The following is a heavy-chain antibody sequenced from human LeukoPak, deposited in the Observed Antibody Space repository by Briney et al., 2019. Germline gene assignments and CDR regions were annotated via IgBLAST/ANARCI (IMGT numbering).Heavy chain of an antibody. CDR3: ARGVRYYYFDY. D-gene: IGHD5-18*01. CDR1: GYTFTSYD. CDR2: MNPNSGNT. Sequence: ASVKVSCKASGYTFTSYDISWVRQATGQGLEWMGWMNPNSGNTGYAQKFQGRVTITRNTSISTAYMELSSLRSEDTAVYYCARGVRYYYFDYWGQGTLVTVSS. J-gene: IGHJ4*02. V-gene: IGHV1-8*03.